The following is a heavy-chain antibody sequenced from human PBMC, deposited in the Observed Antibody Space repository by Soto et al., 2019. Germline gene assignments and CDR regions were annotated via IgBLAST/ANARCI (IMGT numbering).Heavy chain of an antibody. CDR1: GYIFTDYY. J-gene: IGHJ6*02. CDR3: ASELRYGEYLYYGMDV. CDR2: IIPNSGTA. V-gene: IGHV1-69*13. D-gene: IGHD4-17*01. Sequence: SVKVSCKASGYIFTDYYMHWVRQAPGQELEWMGGIIPNSGTANYAQKFQGRVTITADESTSTAYMELSSLRSEDTAVYYCASELRYGEYLYYGMDVWGQGTTVTVSS.